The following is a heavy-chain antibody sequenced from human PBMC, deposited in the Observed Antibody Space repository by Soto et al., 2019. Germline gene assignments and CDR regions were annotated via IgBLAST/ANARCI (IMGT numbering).Heavy chain of an antibody. V-gene: IGHV3-30*18. D-gene: IGHD5-12*01. CDR2: ISYDGSNK. CDR3: AKEVEPGDGYNLYFDY. J-gene: IGHJ4*02. CDR1: GFTFSSYG. Sequence: GGSLRLSCAASGFTFSSYGMHWVRQAPGQGLEWVAVISYDGSNKYYADSVKGRFTISRDNSKNTLYLQMNSLRAEDTAVYYCAKEVEPGDGYNLYFDYWGQGTLVTVSS.